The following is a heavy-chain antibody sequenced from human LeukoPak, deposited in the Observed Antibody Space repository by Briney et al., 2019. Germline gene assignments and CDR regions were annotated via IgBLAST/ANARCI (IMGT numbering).Heavy chain of an antibody. D-gene: IGHD2-2*01. J-gene: IGHJ4*02. CDR1: GYTFTDFY. CDR3: ARRDSCSGSSCVVDY. Sequence: GASVKVSCKASGYTFTDFYINWVRQAPGQGLEWMGWIHPYTGAASYAQKFQGRVTVTRDASISTAYMELGRLTSDDMAVYYCARRDSCSGSSCVVDYWGQGTLVTVSS. V-gene: IGHV1-2*02. CDR2: IHPYTGAA.